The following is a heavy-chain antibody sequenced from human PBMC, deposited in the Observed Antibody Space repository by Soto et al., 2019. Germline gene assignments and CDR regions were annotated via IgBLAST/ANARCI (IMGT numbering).Heavy chain of an antibody. Sequence: GGSLRLSCAASGFTFSSYSMNWVRQAPGKGLEWVSSISSSSSYIYYGDSVKGRFTISRDNAKNSLYLQMNSLRAEDTAVYYCASFQGFVAAAGQDHYYGMDVSGQGTTVPDSS. D-gene: IGHD6-13*01. V-gene: IGHV3-21*01. J-gene: IGHJ6*02. CDR3: ASFQGFVAAAGQDHYYGMDV. CDR1: GFTFSSYS. CDR2: ISSSSSYI.